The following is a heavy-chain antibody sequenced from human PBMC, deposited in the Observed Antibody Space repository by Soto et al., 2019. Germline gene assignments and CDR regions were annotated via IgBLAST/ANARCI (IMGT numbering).Heavy chain of an antibody. CDR3: ARNYDFWSGPLDY. CDR1: GGTFSSYA. D-gene: IGHD3-3*01. V-gene: IGHV1-69*06. CDR2: IIPIFGTA. Sequence: ASVKVSCKASGGTFSSYAISWVRQAPGQGLEWMGGIIPIFGTANYAQKFQGRVTITADKSTSTAYMELSSLRSEDTAVYYCARNYDFWSGPLDYWGQGTLVTVSA. J-gene: IGHJ4*02.